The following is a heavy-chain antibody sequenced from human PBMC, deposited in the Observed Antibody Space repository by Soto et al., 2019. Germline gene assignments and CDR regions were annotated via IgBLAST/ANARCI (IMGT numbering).Heavy chain of an antibody. J-gene: IGHJ5*02. CDR1: GYTFTRYY. D-gene: IGHD1-26*01. V-gene: IGHV1-46*01. CDR2: INPSDGST. Sequence: ASVKVSCKACGYTFTRYYMHWVRQAPGQGLEWMGIINPSDGSTTYAQKFQGRLTVTRDTSTSTVYMNLSSLRSEDAAIYYCALVTLSGASSLHPWGQGPLVTVS. CDR3: ALVTLSGASSLHP.